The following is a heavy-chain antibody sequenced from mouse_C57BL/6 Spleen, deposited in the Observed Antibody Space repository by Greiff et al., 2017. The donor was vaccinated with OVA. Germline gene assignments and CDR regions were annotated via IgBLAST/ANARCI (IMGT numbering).Heavy chain of an antibody. V-gene: IGHV10-3*01. CDR2: IRSKSSNYAT. CDR1: GFTFNTYA. Sequence: EVQRVESGGGLVQPKGSLKLSCAASGFTFNTYAMHWVRQAPGKGLEWVARIRSKSSNYATYYADSVKDRFTISRDDSQSMLYLQMNNLKTEDTAMYYCVRDRNSIIVFAYWGQGTLVTVSA. D-gene: IGHD3-1*01. CDR3: VRDRNSIIVFAY. J-gene: IGHJ3*01.